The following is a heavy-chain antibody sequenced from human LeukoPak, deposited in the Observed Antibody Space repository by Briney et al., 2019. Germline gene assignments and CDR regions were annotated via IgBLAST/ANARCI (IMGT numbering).Heavy chain of an antibody. CDR1: GYSISSGYY. V-gene: IGHV4-38-2*02. CDR3: ARESGSGGSLDY. J-gene: IGHJ4*02. CDR2: IYYSGST. Sequence: SETLSLTCTVSGYSISSGYYWGWIRQPPGKGLEWIGSIYYSGSTYYNPSLKSRVTISVDTSKNQFSLKLSSVTAADTAVYYCARESGSGGSLDYWGQGTLVTVSS. D-gene: IGHD3-10*01.